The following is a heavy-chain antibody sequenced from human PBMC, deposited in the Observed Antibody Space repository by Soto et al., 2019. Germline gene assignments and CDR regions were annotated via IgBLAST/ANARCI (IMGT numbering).Heavy chain of an antibody. CDR3: AKERYYDSSGPGYFDY. V-gene: IGHV3-23*01. Sequence: GGSLRLSCAASGFTFSSYAMSWVRLAPGKGLEWVSAISGSGGSTYYADSVKGRFTISRDNSKNTLYLQMNSLRAEDTAVYYCAKERYYDSSGPGYFDYWGQGTLVTVSS. CDR1: GFTFSSYA. CDR2: ISGSGGST. D-gene: IGHD3-22*01. J-gene: IGHJ4*02.